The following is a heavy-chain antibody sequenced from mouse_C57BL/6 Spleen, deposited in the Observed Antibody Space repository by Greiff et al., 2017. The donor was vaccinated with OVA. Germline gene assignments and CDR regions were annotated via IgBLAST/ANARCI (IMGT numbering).Heavy chain of an antibody. D-gene: IGHD2-4*01. CDR1: GYSITSGYY. Sequence: EVKLQESGPGLVKPSQSLSLTCSVTGYSITSGYYWNWIRQFPGNKLEWMGYISYDGSNNYNPSLKNRISITRDTSKNQFFLKLNSVTTEDTATYYCARVPYDYDGYYFDYWGQGTTLTVSS. V-gene: IGHV3-6*01. CDR2: ISYDGSN. J-gene: IGHJ2*01. CDR3: ARVPYDYDGYYFDY.